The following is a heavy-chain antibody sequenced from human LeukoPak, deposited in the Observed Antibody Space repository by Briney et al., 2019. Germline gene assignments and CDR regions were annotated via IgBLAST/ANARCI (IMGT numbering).Heavy chain of an antibody. Sequence: SETLSLTCTVPVGSLSSGSYYWSWIRQPAGKGLECIGRIYTSGSTEYNPSLKSRVSMSLDTSKNQRSLKLSSVTAADTAVYYCARGGGATTHFDYWGQGTLVTASS. J-gene: IGHJ4*02. CDR2: IYTSGST. CDR1: VGSLSSGSYY. CDR3: ARGGGATTHFDY. D-gene: IGHD1-26*01. V-gene: IGHV4-61*02.